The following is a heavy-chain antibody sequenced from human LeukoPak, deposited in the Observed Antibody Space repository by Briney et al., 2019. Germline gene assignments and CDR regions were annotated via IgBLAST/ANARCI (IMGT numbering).Heavy chain of an antibody. J-gene: IGHJ4*02. D-gene: IGHD2-2*01. Sequence: SETLSLTCTVSGGSISSYYWSWIRQPPGKGLEWIGYIYYSGSTNYNPSLKSRVTISVDTSKNQFSLKLSSVTAADTAVYYCARAGNIVVVPARRREPPLFDYWGQGTLVTVSS. CDR1: GGSISSYY. V-gene: IGHV4-59*01. CDR2: IYYSGST. CDR3: ARAGNIVVVPARRREPPLFDY.